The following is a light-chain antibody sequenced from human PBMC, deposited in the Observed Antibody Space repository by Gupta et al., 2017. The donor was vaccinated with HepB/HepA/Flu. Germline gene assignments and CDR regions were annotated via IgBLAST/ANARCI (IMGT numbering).Light chain of an antibody. CDR2: SND. V-gene: IGLV1-44*01. CDR1: NSNIGVNP. CDR3: EASADTLDVML. J-gene: IGLJ2*01. Sequence: QSLLTQPPSASETPGQRVTISCSGSNSNIGVNPVSWYQQLPGTAPKLLIYSNDQRPSGVPDRFSGSKSGTSALLAIRGLQSDDEADYYGEASADTLDVMLFGGGTKLTVL.